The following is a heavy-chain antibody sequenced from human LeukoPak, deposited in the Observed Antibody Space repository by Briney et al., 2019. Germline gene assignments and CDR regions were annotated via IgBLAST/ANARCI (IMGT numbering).Heavy chain of an antibody. J-gene: IGHJ4*02. CDR2: ISSSSSTI. Sequence: PGGSLRLSCAASGFTFSSYSMNWVRQAPGKGLEWVSYISSSSSTIYYADSVKGRFTISRDNAKNSLYLQMNSLRAEDTAVYYCARLGVRHDYSNYQDYWGQGTLVTVSS. V-gene: IGHV3-48*04. D-gene: IGHD4-11*01. CDR3: ARLGVRHDYSNYQDY. CDR1: GFTFSSYS.